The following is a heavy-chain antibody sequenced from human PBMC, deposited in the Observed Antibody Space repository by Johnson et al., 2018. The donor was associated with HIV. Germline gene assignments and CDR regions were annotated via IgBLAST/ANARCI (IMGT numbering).Heavy chain of an antibody. D-gene: IGHD2-15*01. J-gene: IGHJ3*02. CDR3: ASEARHHVVANRVSSFDI. Sequence: VQLVESGGGVVRPGGSLRLSCAASGFTFDDYGMSWVRQTPGKGLEWVAGINWNGGSTGYADSVKGRFTISRDNAKKSLCLQMNTLRAEDTALYYFASEARHHVVANRVSSFDIWGQGTMVTVSA. CDR1: GFTFDDYG. CDR2: INWNGGST. V-gene: IGHV3-20*04.